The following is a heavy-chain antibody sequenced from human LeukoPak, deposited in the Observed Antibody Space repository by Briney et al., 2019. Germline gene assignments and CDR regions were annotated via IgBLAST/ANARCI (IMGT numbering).Heavy chain of an antibody. CDR3: AKGSYSSGWISDY. CDR1: GFSFSSYA. D-gene: IGHD6-19*01. J-gene: IGHJ4*02. Sequence: GGSLRLSCAASGFSFSSYAMSWVRQAPGKGLEWVSHISTSGTATYYADSVKGRFTISRDNSKNTMYLQMNSLGAEDTALYYCAKGSYSSGWISDYWGQGTLVTVSS. V-gene: IGHV3-23*01. CDR2: ISTSGTAT.